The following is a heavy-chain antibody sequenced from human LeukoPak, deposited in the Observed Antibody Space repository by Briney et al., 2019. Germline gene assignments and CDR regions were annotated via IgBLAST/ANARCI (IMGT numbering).Heavy chain of an antibody. CDR3: AKEVVPAAIWGYNWFDP. CDR2: ISGSGGST. Sequence: PGGSLRLSCAASGFTFSSYAMSWVRQAPGKGLEWVSAISGSGGSTYYADSVKGRFTISRDNSKNTLYLQMDSLRAEDTAVYYCAKEVVPAAIWGYNWFDPWGQGTLVTVSS. V-gene: IGHV3-23*01. D-gene: IGHD2-2*02. J-gene: IGHJ5*02. CDR1: GFTFSSYA.